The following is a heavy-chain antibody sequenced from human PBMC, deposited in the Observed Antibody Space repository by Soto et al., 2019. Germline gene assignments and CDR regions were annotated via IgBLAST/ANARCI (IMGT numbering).Heavy chain of an antibody. CDR3: ARGPGVDYDILTGYQPFDY. CDR2: ISSSSSYI. D-gene: IGHD3-9*01. CDR1: GFTFSSYS. J-gene: IGHJ4*02. V-gene: IGHV3-21*01. Sequence: EVQLVESGGGLVKPGGSLRLSCAASGFTFSSYSMNWVRQAPGKGLEWVSSISSSSSYIYYADSVKGRFTISRDNAKNSLYLQMNSLRAEDTAVYYCARGPGVDYDILTGYQPFDYWGQGTLVTVSS.